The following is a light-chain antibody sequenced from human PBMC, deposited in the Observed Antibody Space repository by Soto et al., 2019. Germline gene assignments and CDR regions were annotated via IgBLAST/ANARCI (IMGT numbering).Light chain of an antibody. CDR3: EQYSNWPLT. CDR1: QSVSST. V-gene: IGKV3-15*01. J-gene: IGKJ4*01. CDR2: AAS. Sequence: EIVMTQSPATLSVSPGERATLSCRASQSVSSTLAWYQQQSVQGPRLLIYAASTMATGIPARFSGSGSGTDFPLTISSLQSEDFAVYYCEQYSNWPLTFGGRTKVEIK.